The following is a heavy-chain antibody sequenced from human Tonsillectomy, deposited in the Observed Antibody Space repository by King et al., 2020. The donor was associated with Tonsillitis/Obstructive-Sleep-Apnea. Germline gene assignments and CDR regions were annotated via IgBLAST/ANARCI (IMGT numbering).Heavy chain of an antibody. CDR1: GGSISSGGYY. CDR3: ARGDSYGSKFDY. CDR2: IYYSGST. V-gene: IGHV4-31*03. Sequence: VQLQESGPGLVKPSQTLSLTCTVSGGSISSGGYYWSWIRQHPGKGLEWIGYIYYSGSTYYNPPLKSRVTISVDTSKNQFSLKLSSVTAADTAVYYCARGDSYGSKFDYWGQGTLVTVSS. D-gene: IGHD5-18*01. J-gene: IGHJ4*02.